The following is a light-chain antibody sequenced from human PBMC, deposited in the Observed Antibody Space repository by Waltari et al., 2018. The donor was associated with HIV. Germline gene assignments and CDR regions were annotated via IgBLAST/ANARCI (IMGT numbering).Light chain of an antibody. CDR2: RDI. CDR1: RSNIGAGFF. CDR3: QSYDSSLRASV. J-gene: IGLJ2*01. Sequence: QSALTQPPSVSGAPGQRVTISCTGNRSNIGAGFFVHWYQHLPGTAPKLLVYRDINRPSGAPDRFSGSKSGTSASLVMTGLQAEDEADYYCQSYDSSLRASVFGGGTKLTVL. V-gene: IGLV1-40*01.